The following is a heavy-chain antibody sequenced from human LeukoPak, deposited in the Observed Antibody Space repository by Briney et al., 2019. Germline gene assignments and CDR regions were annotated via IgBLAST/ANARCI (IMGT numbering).Heavy chain of an antibody. Sequence: KASETLSLTCTVSGGSISSYYWSWIRQPAGKGLEWIGRIYTSGSTNYNPSLKSRVTMSVDTSKNQFSLKLSSVTAADTAVYYCARAIRGRMIVVPVDTRFDPWGQGTLVTVSS. J-gene: IGHJ5*02. CDR1: GGSISSYY. D-gene: IGHD3-22*01. CDR3: ARAIRGRMIVVPVDTRFDP. CDR2: IYTSGST. V-gene: IGHV4-4*07.